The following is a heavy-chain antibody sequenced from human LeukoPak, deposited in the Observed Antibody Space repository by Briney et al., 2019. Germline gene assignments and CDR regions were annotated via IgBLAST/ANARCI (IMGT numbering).Heavy chain of an antibody. CDR3: ARGAYQLPFNNWFDP. CDR2: INPNSGGT. Sequence: GASVKVSCKASGYTFTSYYMHWVRQAPGQGLEWMGRINPNSGGTNYAQKFQGRVTMTRDTSISTAYMELSRLRSDDTAVYYCARGAYQLPFNNWFDPWGQGTLVTVSS. V-gene: IGHV1-2*06. D-gene: IGHD2-2*01. J-gene: IGHJ5*02. CDR1: GYTFTSYY.